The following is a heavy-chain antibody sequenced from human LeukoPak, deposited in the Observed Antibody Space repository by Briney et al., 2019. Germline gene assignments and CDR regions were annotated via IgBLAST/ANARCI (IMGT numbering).Heavy chain of an antibody. Sequence: SETLSLTCTVSGGSISSGGYYWSWIRQHPGKGLEWIGYIYYSGSTYYNPSLKSRVTISVDTSTNQFSLKLSSVTAADTAVYYCTRVIEGFSHVVPAPRYYFDYWGQGTLVTVSS. CDR2: IYYSGST. CDR3: TRVIEGFSHVVPAPRYYFDY. CDR1: GGSISSGGYY. J-gene: IGHJ4*02. V-gene: IGHV4-31*03. D-gene: IGHD2-2*01.